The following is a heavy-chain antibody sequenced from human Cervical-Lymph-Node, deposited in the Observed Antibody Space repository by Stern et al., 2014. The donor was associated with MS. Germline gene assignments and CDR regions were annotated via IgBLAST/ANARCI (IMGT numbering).Heavy chain of an antibody. J-gene: IGHJ4*02. CDR2: IKSKADGGTT. V-gene: IGHV3-15*01. Sequence: VQLVESGGGLVKPGGSLRLSCAASDFIFSYAWMTWVRQAPGKGLEWVGHIKSKADGGTTDYAAPVKGRFTISRDDSKNRLYLQLNRLKTEDTAVYYCTTGLWIQLRNYWGQGTLVTVSS. CDR3: TTGLWIQLRNY. CDR1: DFIFSYAW. D-gene: IGHD5-18*01.